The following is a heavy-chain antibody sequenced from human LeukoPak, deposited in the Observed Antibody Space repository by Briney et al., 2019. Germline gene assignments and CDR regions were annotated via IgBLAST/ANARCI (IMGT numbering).Heavy chain of an antibody. D-gene: IGHD2-2*01. Sequence: SETLSLTCTVSGGSISSYYWSWIRQPPGMGLEWIGYIYYSGSTNYNPSLKSRVTISVDTSKNQFSLKLSSVTAADTAVYYCARINTYCSSTSCYVWFDPWGQGTLVTVSS. J-gene: IGHJ5*02. V-gene: IGHV4-59*01. CDR3: ARINTYCSSTSCYVWFDP. CDR2: IYYSGST. CDR1: GGSISSYY.